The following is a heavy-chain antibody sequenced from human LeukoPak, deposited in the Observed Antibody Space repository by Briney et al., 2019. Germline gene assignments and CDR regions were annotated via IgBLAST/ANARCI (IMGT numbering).Heavy chain of an antibody. CDR3: ARGAYSSSFEFDY. Sequence: ASVKVSCKTSGYTFTAYDMHWVRQAPGQGLEWMGWINPRSGGTNYAQKFQGRVTMTRDTSISTAYMELSRLRSDDTAVYYCARGAYSSSFEFDYWGQGTLVTVSS. CDR1: GYTFTAYD. V-gene: IGHV1-2*02. J-gene: IGHJ4*02. D-gene: IGHD6-6*01. CDR2: INPRSGGT.